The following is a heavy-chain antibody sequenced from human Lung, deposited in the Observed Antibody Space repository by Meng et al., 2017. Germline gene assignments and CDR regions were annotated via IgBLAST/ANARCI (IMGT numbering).Heavy chain of an antibody. J-gene: IGHJ6*02. CDR3: ARVLETLVRGVPRQYYYAMDV. D-gene: IGHD3-10*01. V-gene: IGHV1-18*01. CDR2: ISTYNHNT. Sequence: ASVKVSCKASGGTFSSYAISWVRQAPGQGLEWMGWISTYNHNTNYAQKFQGRVTMTTDTSTSTVNIELRSLRSDDTAVYYCARVLETLVRGVPRQYYYAMDVWGQGTTVTVSS. CDR1: GGTFSSYA.